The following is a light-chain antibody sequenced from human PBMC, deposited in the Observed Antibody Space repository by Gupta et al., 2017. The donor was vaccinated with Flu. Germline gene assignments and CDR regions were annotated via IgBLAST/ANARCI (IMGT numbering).Light chain of an antibody. CDR2: NAS. V-gene: IGKV1-5*03. Sequence: DIQMTQSPSTLSASVGDRVTITCRASQSISSWLDWYQQKPGKAPKVLIYNASNLQSGVPSRISGSGSGTDFTFTISSLQPDDFAVYFCQQYNSFPYSFGQGTKLEIK. J-gene: IGKJ2*03. CDR1: QSISSW. CDR3: QQYNSFPYS.